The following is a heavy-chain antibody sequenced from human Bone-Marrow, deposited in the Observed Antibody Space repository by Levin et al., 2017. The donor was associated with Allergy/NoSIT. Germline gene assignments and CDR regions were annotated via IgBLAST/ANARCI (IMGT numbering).Heavy chain of an antibody. D-gene: IGHD4-17*01. CDR1: GFTFSDYY. CDR2: ISSSGSSQ. J-gene: IGHJ6*02. CDR3: ARDYTTVTTIYYDGMDV. Sequence: PGGSLRLSCAASGFTFSDYYMSWIRQAPGKGLEWVSYISSSGSSQYYADSVKGRFTISRDNAKNSLYLQMNSVRVEATAGYSCARDYTTVTTIYYDGMDVWGQGTTVTVSS. V-gene: IGHV3-11*01.